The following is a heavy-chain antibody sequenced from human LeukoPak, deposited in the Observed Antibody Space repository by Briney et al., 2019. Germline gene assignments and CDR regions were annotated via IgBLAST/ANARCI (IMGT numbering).Heavy chain of an antibody. J-gene: IGHJ6*03. V-gene: IGHV4-61*09. CDR1: GGSISSRSYC. Sequence: TLSLTCTVSGGSISSRSYCWSWIRQPAGKGLEWIGHVHISGSTNYNSSLKSRVTISVDTSKNQFSLKLSSVTAADTAVYYCAREMQDKSLQWIGELKKYYYYYMDVWGKGTTVIVSS. CDR2: VHISGST. D-gene: IGHD3-10*01. CDR3: AREMQDKSLQWIGELKKYYYYYMDV.